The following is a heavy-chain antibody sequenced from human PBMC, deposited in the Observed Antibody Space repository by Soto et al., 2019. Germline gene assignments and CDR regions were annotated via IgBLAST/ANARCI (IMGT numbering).Heavy chain of an antibody. J-gene: IGHJ4*02. CDR1: SGSINSFY. CDR2: IHSSGTA. D-gene: IGHD1-7*01. Sequence: LSLTCTVSSGSINSFYWSWIRQPAGKGLEWIGRIHSSGTANYNPSLKSRVTMSVDTSRNQFSLKLTSVTAADTAVYYCARDRIIGTSYSDYWGQGVLVTVSS. V-gene: IGHV4-4*07. CDR3: ARDRIIGTSYSDY.